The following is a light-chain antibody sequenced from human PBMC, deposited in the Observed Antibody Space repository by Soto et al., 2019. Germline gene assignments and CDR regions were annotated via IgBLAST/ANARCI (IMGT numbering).Light chain of an antibody. J-gene: IGLJ2*01. CDR3: QSYDSSLSGPVV. CDR1: SSNIGAGYN. V-gene: IGLV1-40*01. CDR2: GNS. Sequence: QSVLTQPPSVSGAPGQRVTISCTGSSSNIGAGYNVHWCQQLPGTAPKLLIYGNSHRPSGVPDRFSGSKSGTSASLAITGLQAEDEADYYCQSYDSSLSGPVVFGGGTKLTVL.